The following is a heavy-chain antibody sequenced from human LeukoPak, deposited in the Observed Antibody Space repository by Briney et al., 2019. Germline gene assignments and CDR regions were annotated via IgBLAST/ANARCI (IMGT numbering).Heavy chain of an antibody. CDR2: INWNGGST. CDR3: ARAFTGYCNGGTCYSDN. V-gene: IGHV3-20*04. J-gene: IGHJ4*02. CDR1: GFTFDDYG. D-gene: IGHD2-15*01. Sequence: GGSLRLSCAASGFTFDDYGMSWVRQAPGEGLEWVSGINWNGGSTGYADSVKGRFTIPRDNFKDTLYLQMNSLRAEDTAVYYCARAFTGYCNGGTCYSDNWGRGTLVTVSS.